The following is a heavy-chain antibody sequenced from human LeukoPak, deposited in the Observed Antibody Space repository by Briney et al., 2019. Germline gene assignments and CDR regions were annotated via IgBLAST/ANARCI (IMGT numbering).Heavy chain of an antibody. CDR1: GLTVSSNY. J-gene: IGHJ4*02. D-gene: IGHD3-10*01. V-gene: IGHV3-53*01. Sequence: GGSLRLSCAASGLTVSSNYMSWVRQAPGKGLEWVSVIYSGGITNYADSVKGRFTISRDNSKNTLYLQMNSLRAEDTAVYFCAGTKWFGEPPEFWGQGTLVTVSS. CDR2: IYSGGIT. CDR3: AGTKWFGEPPEF.